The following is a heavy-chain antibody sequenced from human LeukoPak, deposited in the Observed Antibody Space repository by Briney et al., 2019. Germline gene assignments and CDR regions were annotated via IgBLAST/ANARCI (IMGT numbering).Heavy chain of an antibody. J-gene: IGHJ4*02. Sequence: GRSLRLSCAASGFTFDDYAMHWVRQAPGKGLEWVSGISWNSGSIGYADSVKGRFTISRDNAKNSLYLQMNSLRAEDTALYYCAKDHDEYSSSSFDYWGQGTLVTVSS. CDR2: ISWNSGSI. CDR3: AKDHDEYSSSSFDY. V-gene: IGHV3-9*01. D-gene: IGHD6-6*01. CDR1: GFTFDDYA.